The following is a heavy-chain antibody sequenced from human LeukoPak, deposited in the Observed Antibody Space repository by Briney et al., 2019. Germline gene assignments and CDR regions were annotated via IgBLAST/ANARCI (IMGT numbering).Heavy chain of an antibody. CDR1: GFTFNSYA. J-gene: IGHJ4*02. Sequence: GGSLRLSCAASGFTFNSYAMSWVRQAPGKGLEWVSAISGSGGSTYYADSVKGRFTISRDNSKNTLYLQMNSLRAEDTAVYYCAKDLDGDYDRPDYWGQGTLVTVSS. CDR2: ISGSGGST. D-gene: IGHD4-17*01. V-gene: IGHV3-23*01. CDR3: AKDLDGDYDRPDY.